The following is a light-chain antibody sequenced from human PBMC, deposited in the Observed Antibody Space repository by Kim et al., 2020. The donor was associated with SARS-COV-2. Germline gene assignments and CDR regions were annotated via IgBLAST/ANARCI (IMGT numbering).Light chain of an antibody. V-gene: IGKV3-11*01. CDR2: DAS. CDR3: QQRSNWPLT. CDR1: QSVSGY. Sequence: LSPGERATLSCRASQSVSGYLAWYQQKPGQAPRLLIYDASNRDTGIPARFSGSGSGTDFTLTISSLEPEDCAVYYCQQRSNWPLTFGGGTKVDIK. J-gene: IGKJ4*01.